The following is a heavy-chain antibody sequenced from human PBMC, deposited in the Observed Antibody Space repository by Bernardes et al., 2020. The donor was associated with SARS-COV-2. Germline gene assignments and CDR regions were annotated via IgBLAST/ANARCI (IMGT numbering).Heavy chain of an antibody. V-gene: IGHV3-23*01. CDR2: ISGSGGST. J-gene: IGHJ6*02. Sequence: VGSLILSCAASGFTFSSYAMSWVRQAPGKGLEWVSAISGSGGSTYYADSVKGRFTISRDNSKNTLYLQMNSLRAEDTAVYYCAKAVVVAATPYYGMDVWGQGTTVTVSS. D-gene: IGHD2-15*01. CDR3: AKAVVVAATPYYGMDV. CDR1: GFTFSSYA.